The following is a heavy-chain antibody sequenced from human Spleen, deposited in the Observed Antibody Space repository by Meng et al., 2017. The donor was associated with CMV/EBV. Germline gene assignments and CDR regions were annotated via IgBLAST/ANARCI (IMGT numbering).Heavy chain of an antibody. V-gene: IGHV3-48*04. CDR3: ARDLIYSSGWYDFDY. CDR2: ISSASISM. D-gene: IGHD6-19*01. Sequence: GESLKISCAASGFTFNSYSMIWVRQAPGKGLEWVSYISSASISMYYADSVKGRFTISRDNAKNSVYLQMNTLRPEDTAVYYCARDLIYSSGWYDFDYWGQGTLVTVSS. CDR1: GFTFNSYS. J-gene: IGHJ4*02.